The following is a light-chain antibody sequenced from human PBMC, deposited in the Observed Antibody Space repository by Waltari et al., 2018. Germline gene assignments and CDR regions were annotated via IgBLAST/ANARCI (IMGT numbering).Light chain of an antibody. CDR1: QSVRSY. J-gene: IGKJ4*01. V-gene: IGKV3-11*01. CDR2: DAS. Sequence: EIVLTQSPATLSLSPGERATLSCRASQSVRSYLAWFQQKRGQAPRLLIYDASNRATGIPARFSGSESETDFTFTSSSLEPEDFAVYYCQQRSNGPLTFGGGTKVEIK. CDR3: QQRSNGPLT.